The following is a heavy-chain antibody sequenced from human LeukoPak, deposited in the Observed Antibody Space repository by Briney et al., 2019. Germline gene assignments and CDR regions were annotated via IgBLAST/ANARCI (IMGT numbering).Heavy chain of an antibody. CDR2: ISSSGRTI. D-gene: IGHD3-10*01. Sequence: AGSLTLSCAASGFTFSDYYMSWNRQAPGKGLEWVSYISSSGRTIYHADSGKGRFTIARDNAKNSLYLQMDSLRAEDTAVYYCAREQTLWSAPRFMDVWGKGSTVTVSS. CDR3: AREQTLWSAPRFMDV. J-gene: IGHJ6*03. V-gene: IGHV3-11*01. CDR1: GFTFSDYY.